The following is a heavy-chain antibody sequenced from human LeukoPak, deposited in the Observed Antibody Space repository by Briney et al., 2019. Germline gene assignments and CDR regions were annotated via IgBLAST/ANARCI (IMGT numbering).Heavy chain of an antibody. CDR3: ARGEPGYSSSWYYYYYYYGMDV. J-gene: IGHJ6*02. CDR1: GYTFTSYD. D-gene: IGHD6-13*01. Sequence: ASVNVSCKASGYTFTSYDINWVRQATGQGLEWMGWMNPNSGNTGYAQKFQGRVTMTRNTSISTAYMELSSLRSEDTAVYYCARGEPGYSSSWYYYYYYYGMDVWGQGTTVTVSS. CDR2: MNPNSGNT. V-gene: IGHV1-8*01.